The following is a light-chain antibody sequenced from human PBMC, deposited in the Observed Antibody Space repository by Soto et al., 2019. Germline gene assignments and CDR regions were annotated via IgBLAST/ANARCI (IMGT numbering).Light chain of an antibody. CDR2: KAS. V-gene: IGKV1-5*03. CDR3: QQYNSYSWT. J-gene: IGKJ1*01. Sequence: DIQMTQSPSTLSASVGDRVTITCRASQSISSWLAWYQQKPGKAPKLLIYKASSLESGVPSRFSGSGSGTEFTLTISSLQPDDFATYYCQQYNSYSWTSGQGTKVDNK. CDR1: QSISSW.